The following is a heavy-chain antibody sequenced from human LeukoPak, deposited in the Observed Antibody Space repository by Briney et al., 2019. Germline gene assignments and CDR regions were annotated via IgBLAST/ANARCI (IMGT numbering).Heavy chain of an antibody. CDR3: ARDYPAPTYYYDSSGYNPWFDP. Sequence: SETLSLTCNVSGGSISSYYWSWIRQPPGKGLEWIGYIYYSGSTNYNPSLKSRVTISVDTSKNQFSLKLSSVTAADTAVYYCARDYPAPTYYYDSSGYNPWFDPWGQGTLVTVSS. CDR1: GGSISSYY. J-gene: IGHJ5*02. D-gene: IGHD3-22*01. CDR2: IYYSGST. V-gene: IGHV4-59*01.